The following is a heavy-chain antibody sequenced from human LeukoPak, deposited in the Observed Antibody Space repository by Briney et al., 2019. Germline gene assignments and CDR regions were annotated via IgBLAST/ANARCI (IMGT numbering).Heavy chain of an antibody. V-gene: IGHV3-7*01. CDR1: GFTFSSHR. J-gene: IGHJ4*02. CDR2: INQDGSQK. Sequence: GGSLRLSCAASGFTFSSHRMSWVRQTPGKELEWVPHINQDGSQKFYVDSVKGRFTISRDNAKSSLYLQMNSLRADDTAVYYCARDEVTYWGQGTPVTVSS. CDR3: ARDEVTY.